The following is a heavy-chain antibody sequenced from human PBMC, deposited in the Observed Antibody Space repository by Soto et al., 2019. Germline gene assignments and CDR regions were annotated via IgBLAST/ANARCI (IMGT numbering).Heavy chain of an antibody. CDR2: IKEDGSEK. D-gene: IGHD3-10*01. CDR3: ARVRPGNYRDY. V-gene: IGHV3-7*03. CDR1: GFTFSVFW. J-gene: IGHJ4*02. Sequence: LRLSCAASGFTFSVFWMDWVRQAPGKGLEWVAKIKEDGSEKYYVDSVKGRFIISRDNARNSVYLQMNSLRAEDTAVYYCARVRPGNYRDYWGQGTLVTVSS.